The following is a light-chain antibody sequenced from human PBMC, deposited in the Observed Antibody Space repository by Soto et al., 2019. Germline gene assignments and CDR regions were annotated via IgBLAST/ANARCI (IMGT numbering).Light chain of an antibody. CDR1: SSDVRGYNY. Sequence: QSALTQPASVSGSPGQSITISCTGTSSDVRGYNYVSWYQQHPGKAPKLMIYEVSNRPSGVSNRFSGSNSGNTASLTISGLQAEDESDYYCSSYTSSSIDYVFGTGTQLTVL. J-gene: IGLJ1*01. CDR2: EVS. CDR3: SSYTSSSIDYV. V-gene: IGLV2-14*01.